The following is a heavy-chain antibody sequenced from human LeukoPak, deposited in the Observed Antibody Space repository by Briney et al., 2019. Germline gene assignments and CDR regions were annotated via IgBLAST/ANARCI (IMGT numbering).Heavy chain of an antibody. Sequence: GGSMRLSCAASGFTFSTCAMSWVRQAPGKGLEWVSTISGGGRSTDYADSVKGLFTISRDNSKNTLYLQMNSLRAEDTAVYYCARERYFDYWGQGTLVTVSS. V-gene: IGHV3-23*01. CDR2: ISGGGRST. CDR1: GFTFSTCA. J-gene: IGHJ4*02. CDR3: ARERYFDY.